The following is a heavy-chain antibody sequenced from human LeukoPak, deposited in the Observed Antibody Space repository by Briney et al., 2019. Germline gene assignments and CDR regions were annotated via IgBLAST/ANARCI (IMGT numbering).Heavy chain of an antibody. V-gene: IGHV4-59*01. CDR1: GGTIASFY. D-gene: IGHD3-10*01. J-gene: IGHJ4*02. CDR3: ARWFGRFLDH. CDR2: VYSSGST. Sequence: PSETLSLTCTASGGTIASFYWSWIRQPPGKGLEWIGYVYSSGSTNYNPSLKGRVTMSVDTSKNQFSLKLSSVTAADTAVYYCARWFGRFLDHWGQGTLVTVSS.